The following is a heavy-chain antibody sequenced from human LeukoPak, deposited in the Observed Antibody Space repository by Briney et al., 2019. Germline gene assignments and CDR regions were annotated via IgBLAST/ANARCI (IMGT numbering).Heavy chain of an antibody. D-gene: IGHD1-26*01. CDR2: IIPILGIA. J-gene: IGHJ1*01. Sequence: ASVKVSRKASGGTFSSYAISWVRQAPGQGLEWMGRIIPILGIANYAQKFQGRVTITADKPTSTAYMELSSLRSEDTAVYYCARDLSGSYYGYFQHWGQGTLVTVSS. CDR3: ARDLSGSYYGYFQH. CDR1: GGTFSSYA. V-gene: IGHV1-69*04.